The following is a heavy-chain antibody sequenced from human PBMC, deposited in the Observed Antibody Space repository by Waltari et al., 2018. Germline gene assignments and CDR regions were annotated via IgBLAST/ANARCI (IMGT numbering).Heavy chain of an antibody. Sequence: EVQLVESGGGFIQPGASLILSCAASGCTLNNNYMIWVRQAPGKGLEWVSVIYAGSGGTFYAESVKGRFTISRDNSKNTLYLDLNRLTAEDTAVYYCARAGLGSPLQWLQLLDSWGRGTLVTVSS. CDR3: ARAGLGSPLQWLQLLDS. CDR2: IYAGSGGT. J-gene: IGHJ4*02. CDR1: GCTLNNNY. D-gene: IGHD5-12*01. V-gene: IGHV3-53*01.